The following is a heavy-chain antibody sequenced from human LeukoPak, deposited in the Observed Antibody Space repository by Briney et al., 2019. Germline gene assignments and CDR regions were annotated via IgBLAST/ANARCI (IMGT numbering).Heavy chain of an antibody. J-gene: IGHJ4*02. CDR1: GYTFTSYY. CDR3: AREQSGGTFDY. Sequence: ASVKVSCKASGYTFTSYYMHWVPQAPGQGLEWMGIINPSAGNTNYAQKFQGRVTMTRDTSTSTVYMDLSSLRSEDTAVYYCAREQSGGTFDYWGQGTLVTVSS. CDR2: INPSAGNT. V-gene: IGHV1-46*01. D-gene: IGHD2-15*01.